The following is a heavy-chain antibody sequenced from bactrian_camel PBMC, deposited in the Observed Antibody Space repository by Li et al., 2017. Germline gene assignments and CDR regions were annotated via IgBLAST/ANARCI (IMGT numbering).Heavy chain of an antibody. D-gene: IGHD6*01. Sequence: HVQLVESGGGSVQAGGSLRLSCVASGFTLSNNCMGWFRQAPGKEREGVAAIYFSRGGGRTYYADSMKGRFTISQDNAKNTVYLQLNSLKTEDTAMYYCAKDLSVGGLVPLEDWGQGTQVTVS. CDR3: AKDLSVGGLVPLED. V-gene: IGHV3S1*01. J-gene: IGHJ4*01. CDR2: IYFSRGGGRT. CDR1: GFTLSNNC.